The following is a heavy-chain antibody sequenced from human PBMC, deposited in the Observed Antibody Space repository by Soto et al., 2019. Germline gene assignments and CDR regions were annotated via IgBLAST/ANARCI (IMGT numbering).Heavy chain of an antibody. CDR2: IDGSGAGT. D-gene: IGHD3-9*01. Sequence: EVQLLESGGGLVQPGGSLRLSCAASGFTFSSYAMSWVRQAPGRGLECVSSIDGSGAGTYYSDSVRGRFTISRDNSKNTLDLQMDSLRAEDMAVYYCAKGDVLTGSRQGWDYWGQGTLVTVSS. V-gene: IGHV3-23*01. CDR1: GFTFSSYA. J-gene: IGHJ4*02. CDR3: AKGDVLTGSRQGWDY.